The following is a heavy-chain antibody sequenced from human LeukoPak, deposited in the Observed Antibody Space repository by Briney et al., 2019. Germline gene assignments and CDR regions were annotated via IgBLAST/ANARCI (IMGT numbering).Heavy chain of an antibody. Sequence: PGGSLRLSCAASGFTFDDYAMHWVRQAPGKGLEWVSVIYSGGSTYYADSVKGRFTISRDNSKNTLYLQMNSLRAEDTAVYYCARLYSSSWRTPMDVWGQGTTVTVSS. CDR3: ARLYSSSWRTPMDV. V-gene: IGHV3-66*01. CDR2: IYSGGST. CDR1: GFTFDDYA. J-gene: IGHJ6*02. D-gene: IGHD6-13*01.